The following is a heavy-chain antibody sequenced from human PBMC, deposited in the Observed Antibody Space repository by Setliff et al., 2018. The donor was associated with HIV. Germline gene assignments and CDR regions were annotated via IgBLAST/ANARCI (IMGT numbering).Heavy chain of an antibody. CDR3: AKEQVPAAIQFHYYYMDV. CDR2: ITADSKII. Sequence: GGSLRLSCTASGFTFSRYSMNWVRQAPGKGLEWVAYITADSKIISYADSVKGRFTISRDNSKNTLYLQMNSLRAEDTAVYYCAKEQVPAAIQFHYYYMDVWGKGTTVTVSS. CDR1: GFTFSRYS. J-gene: IGHJ6*03. V-gene: IGHV3-48*04. D-gene: IGHD2-2*01.